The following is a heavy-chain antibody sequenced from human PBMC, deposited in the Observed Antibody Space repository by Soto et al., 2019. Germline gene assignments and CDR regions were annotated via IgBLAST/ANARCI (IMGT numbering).Heavy chain of an antibody. Sequence: QVQVVESGGGVGQPGRSLRLSCAASGFTFRSYAMHWVRQAPGKGLEWVAVISYDGVKKYYADSVRGRFAISRDNSQNMVYLQMDSLRSEDTAVYYCARDHLEYSTLFYWGQGALVTVSS. CDR2: ISYDGVKK. V-gene: IGHV3-30*09. D-gene: IGHD6-13*01. CDR1: GFTFRSYA. CDR3: ARDHLEYSTLFY. J-gene: IGHJ4*02.